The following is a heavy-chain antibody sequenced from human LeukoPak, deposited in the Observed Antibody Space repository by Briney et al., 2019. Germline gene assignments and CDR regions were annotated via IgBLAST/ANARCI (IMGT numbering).Heavy chain of an antibody. CDR2: FDPEDGKT. J-gene: IGHJ6*02. V-gene: IGHV1-24*01. CDR1: GYTFTSYY. CDR3: AGEYYYDMDV. D-gene: IGHD1-26*01. Sequence: EASVKVSCKASGYTFTSYYMHWVRQAPGKGLEWMGGFDPEDGKTIYAQKFQGRVTMTEDTSTDTAYMELSSLRSEDTAVYYCAGEYYYDMDVWGQGTTVTVSS.